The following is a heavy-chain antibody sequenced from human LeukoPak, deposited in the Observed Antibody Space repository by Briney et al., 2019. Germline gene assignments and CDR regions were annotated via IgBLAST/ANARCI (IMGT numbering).Heavy chain of an antibody. Sequence: GASVKVSCKASGYTFTGYYMHWVRQAPGQGLEWMGRINPNSGGTNYAQRFQGRVTMTRDTSISTAYMELSRLRSEDTAVYFCARQEDSSGYYYYYWGQGTLVTVSS. CDR1: GYTFTGYY. CDR3: ARQEDSSGYYYYY. J-gene: IGHJ4*02. V-gene: IGHV1-2*06. D-gene: IGHD3-22*01. CDR2: INPNSGGT.